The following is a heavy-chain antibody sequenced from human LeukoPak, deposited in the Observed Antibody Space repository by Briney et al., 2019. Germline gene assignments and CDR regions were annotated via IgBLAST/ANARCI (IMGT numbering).Heavy chain of an antibody. CDR2: INPNSGDT. D-gene: IGHD3-10*01. CDR3: ARDSGYYYGSGSYYAFDY. J-gene: IGHJ4*02. Sequence: ASVTVSCKASGYTFIGYYMHWVRQAPGQGLEWMGWINPNSGDTNSAQKFQGRVTMTRDTSISTAYMELGRLKSDDTAVYYCARDSGYYYGSGSYYAFDYWGQGTLVTVSS. V-gene: IGHV1-2*02. CDR1: GYTFIGYY.